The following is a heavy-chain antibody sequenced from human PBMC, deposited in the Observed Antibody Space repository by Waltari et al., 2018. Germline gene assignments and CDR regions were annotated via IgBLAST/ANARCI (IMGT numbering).Heavy chain of an antibody. Sequence: QVQLVQSGAEVKKPGSSVKVSCKASGGTFSSYAISWVRQAPGHGLEGMGGIIPIFGTANYAQKFQGRVTITADESTSTAYMELSSLRSEDTAVYYCARAVTDCTNGVCYNAFDIWGQGTMVTVSS. D-gene: IGHD2-8*01. CDR1: GGTFSSYA. CDR2: IIPIFGTA. V-gene: IGHV1-69*12. J-gene: IGHJ3*02. CDR3: ARAVTDCTNGVCYNAFDI.